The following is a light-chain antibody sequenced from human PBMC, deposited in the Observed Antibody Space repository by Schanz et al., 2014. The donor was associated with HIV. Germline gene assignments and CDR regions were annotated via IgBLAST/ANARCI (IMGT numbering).Light chain of an antibody. J-gene: IGKJ2*01. CDR1: QSISGW. CDR2: EAS. Sequence: DIQMTQSPSTLSASVGDRITITCRASQSISGWLAWYQQKPGEAPNLLISEASTLESGVPPRFSGSGSGTEFTLTISSLQPDDFATYYCLQYDDDAYTFGQGTKLQIK. CDR3: LQYDDDAYT. V-gene: IGKV1-5*03.